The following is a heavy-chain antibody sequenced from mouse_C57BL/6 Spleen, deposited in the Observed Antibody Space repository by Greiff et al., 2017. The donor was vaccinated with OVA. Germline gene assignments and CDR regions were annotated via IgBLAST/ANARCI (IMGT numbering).Heavy chain of an antibody. J-gene: IGHJ3*01. V-gene: IGHV1-15*01. CDR1: GYTFTDYE. Sequence: QVQLKESGAELVRPGASVTLSCKASGYTFTDYEMHWVKQTPVHGLEWIGAIDPETGGTAYNQKFKGKAILTADKSSSTAYMELRSLTSEDSAVYYCTRPTTVVEDWFAYWGQGTLVTVSA. CDR2: IDPETGGT. D-gene: IGHD1-1*01. CDR3: TRPTTVVEDWFAY.